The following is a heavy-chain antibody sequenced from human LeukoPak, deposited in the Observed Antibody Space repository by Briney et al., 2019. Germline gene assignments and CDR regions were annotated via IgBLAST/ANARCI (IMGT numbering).Heavy chain of an antibody. Sequence: GGSLRLSCAASGFKFSSYAMSWVRQAPGKGLEWVSSINTYYADSVKGRFTISRDNSKNALFLQLNSLRAEDTAVYFCSKDFTVTTVGYFHYWGQGTLVTVSS. CDR3: SKDFTVTTVGYFHY. J-gene: IGHJ1*01. D-gene: IGHD4-17*01. V-gene: IGHV3-23*01. CDR2: INT. CDR1: GFKFSSYA.